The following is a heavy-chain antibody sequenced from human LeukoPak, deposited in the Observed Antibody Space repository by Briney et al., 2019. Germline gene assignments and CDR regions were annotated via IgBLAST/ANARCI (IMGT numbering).Heavy chain of an antibody. CDR2: IYTSGST. Sequence: PSETLSLTCTVSGGSISSYYWSWIRQPAGKGLEWMGRIYTSGSTNYNPSLKSRVTMSVDTSKDQFSLKLSSVTAADTAVYYCARGRSGSYFRYFDLWGRGTLVTVSS. CDR3: ARGRSGSYFRYFDL. CDR1: GGSISSYY. V-gene: IGHV4-4*07. J-gene: IGHJ2*01. D-gene: IGHD1-26*01.